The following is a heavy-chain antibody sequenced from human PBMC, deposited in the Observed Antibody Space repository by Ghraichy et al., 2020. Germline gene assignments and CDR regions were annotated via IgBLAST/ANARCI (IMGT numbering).Heavy chain of an antibody. Sequence: SQTLSLTCTVSGDSISSGRSYWGWIRQPPGKGLEWIGNLNYTGSTYYNPSLKSRVTISVDTSKNQFSLELSSVTATDTAVYYCARQIRRTTWGQSQPYYFDYWGQGTLVTVSS. V-gene: IGHV4-39*01. D-gene: IGHD4-17*01. CDR2: LNYTGST. CDR3: ARQIRRTTWGQSQPYYFDY. J-gene: IGHJ4*02. CDR1: GDSISSGRSY.